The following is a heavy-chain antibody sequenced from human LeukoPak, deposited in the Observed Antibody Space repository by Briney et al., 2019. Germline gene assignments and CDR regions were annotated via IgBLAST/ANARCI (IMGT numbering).Heavy chain of an antibody. CDR2: ISYDATNK. J-gene: IGHJ4*02. CDR3: ARDQSGDRDY. CDR1: GFTFSSYA. V-gene: IGHV3-30*14. D-gene: IGHD7-27*01. Sequence: GRSLRLSCAASGFTFSSYAMHWVRQAPGKGLEWVAAISYDATNKHYADSVKGRFTISRDNSKNTLYLQMNSLRAEDTAVYYCARDQSGDRDYWGQGTLVTVSS.